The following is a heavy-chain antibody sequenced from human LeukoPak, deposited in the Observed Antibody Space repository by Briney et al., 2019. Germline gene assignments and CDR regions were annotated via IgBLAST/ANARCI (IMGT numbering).Heavy chain of an antibody. CDR2: ISYDGSNK. D-gene: IGHD3-22*01. CDR3: AKEGDDSSGYSWNWFDP. V-gene: IGHV3-30*18. CDR1: GFTFSSYG. J-gene: IGHJ5*02. Sequence: PGRSLRLSCAASGFTFSSYGMHGVRQAPGKGLEWVAVISYDGSNKYYADSVKGRFTISRDNSKNTLYLQMNSLRAEDTAVYYCAKEGDDSSGYSWNWFDPWGQGTLVTVSS.